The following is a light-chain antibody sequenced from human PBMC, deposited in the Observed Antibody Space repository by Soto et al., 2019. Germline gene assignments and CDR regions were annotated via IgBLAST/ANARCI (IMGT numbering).Light chain of an antibody. V-gene: IGKV1-5*03. CDR1: QSLNDW. Sequence: DIQVTQSPSTLSASVGDRVTITCRASQSLNDWLAWYQQKPGKAPKLLIYKASGLESGVPSRFSGNGSGTEFTLPLGSLQTHDFSTSDGQEDNGYRWTFGQSTKVDIK. CDR3: QEDNGYRWT. J-gene: IGKJ1*01. CDR2: KAS.